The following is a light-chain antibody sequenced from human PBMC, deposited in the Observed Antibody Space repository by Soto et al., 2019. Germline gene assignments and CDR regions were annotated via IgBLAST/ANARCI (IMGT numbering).Light chain of an antibody. Sequence: QSALTQPASVSGSPGQSIAISCTGTSSDVGGYEYVSWYQQHPGRAPKLTIYDVTHRPSGVSTRFSGSKSGNTASLTISGLQAEDEAYYYCSSYTANSTRVFGGGTKLTVL. CDR3: SSYTANSTRV. CDR1: SSDVGGYEY. V-gene: IGLV2-14*03. CDR2: DVT. J-gene: IGLJ3*02.